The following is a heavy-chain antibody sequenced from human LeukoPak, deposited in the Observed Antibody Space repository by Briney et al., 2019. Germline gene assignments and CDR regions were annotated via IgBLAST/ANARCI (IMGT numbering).Heavy chain of an antibody. V-gene: IGHV3-64*01. CDR2: ISSNGDST. D-gene: IGHD5-18*01. J-gene: IGHJ4*02. CDR3: ARNVRYSYGYDY. Sequence: GGSLRHSCAASGFTFSDYAMHWVRQAPGKGLEYVSAISSNGDSTFYANSVKGRFTISRDNSKNTVYLQMGSLRAEDMAVYYCARNVRYSYGYDYWGQGTLVTVSS. CDR1: GFTFSDYA.